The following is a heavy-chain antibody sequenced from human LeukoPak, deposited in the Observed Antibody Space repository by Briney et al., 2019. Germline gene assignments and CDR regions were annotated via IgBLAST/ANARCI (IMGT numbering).Heavy chain of an antibody. CDR2: ISGSGGST. V-gene: IGHV3-23*01. D-gene: IGHD2-8*01. CDR1: GFTFSSYA. Sequence: GGPLRLSCAASGFTFSSYAMSWVRQAPGKGLEWVSAISGSGGSTYYADSVKGRFTISRDNSKNTLYLQMNSLRAEDTAVYYCAKDRDPQDIVLMVYASPPDYWGQGTLVTVSS. CDR3: AKDRDPQDIVLMVYASPPDY. J-gene: IGHJ4*02.